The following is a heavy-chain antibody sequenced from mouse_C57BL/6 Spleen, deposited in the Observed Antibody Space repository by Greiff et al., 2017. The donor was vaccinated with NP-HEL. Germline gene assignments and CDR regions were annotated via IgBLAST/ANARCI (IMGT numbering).Heavy chain of an antibody. CDR1: GYTFTSSW. Sequence: QVQLQQPGAELVMPGASVKLSCKASGYTFTSSWMHWVKQRPGQGLEWIGEIDPSDSYTNYNQKFKGKSTLTVDKSSSTAYMQLSSLTSEDSAVYYCARGNGRYYYAMDYWGQGTSVTVSS. CDR3: ARGNGRYYYAMDY. J-gene: IGHJ4*01. V-gene: IGHV1-69*01. CDR2: IDPSDSYT.